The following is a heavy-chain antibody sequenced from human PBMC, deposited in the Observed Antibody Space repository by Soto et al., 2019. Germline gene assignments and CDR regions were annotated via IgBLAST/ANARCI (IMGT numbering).Heavy chain of an antibody. J-gene: IGHJ4*02. V-gene: IGHV3-21*01. CDR2: ISSSSSYI. Sequence: EVPLVESGGGLVKPGGSLRLSCAASGFTFSSYSMNWVRQAPGKGLEWVSSISSSSSYIYYADSVKGRFTISRDNAKNSLYLQMNSLRAEDTAVYYCARDSLAVAGAFDYWGQGTLVTVSS. CDR3: ARDSLAVAGAFDY. D-gene: IGHD6-19*01. CDR1: GFTFSSYS.